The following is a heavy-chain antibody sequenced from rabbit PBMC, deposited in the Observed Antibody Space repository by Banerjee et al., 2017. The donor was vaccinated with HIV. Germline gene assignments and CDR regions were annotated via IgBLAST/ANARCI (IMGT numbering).Heavy chain of an antibody. V-gene: IGHV1S45*01. D-gene: IGHD6-1*01. J-gene: IGHJ4*01. CDR3: AKDRLVGGGAGYGYGLNF. CDR2: IYTSTGGS. Sequence: QEQLKESGGGLVQPGGSLKLSCKASGFDFSSYTMNWVRQAPGKGLEWIACIYTSTGGSYYASWAKGRFTISKTSSTTVTLQMTSLTAADTATYFCAKDRLVGGGAGYGYGLNFWGPGTLVTVS. CDR1: GFDFSSYT.